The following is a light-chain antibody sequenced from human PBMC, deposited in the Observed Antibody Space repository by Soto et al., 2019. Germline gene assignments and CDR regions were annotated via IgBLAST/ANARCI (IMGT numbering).Light chain of an antibody. V-gene: IGKV3-11*01. CDR1: QSVSSY. CDR3: QQRSNWPLFT. Sequence: EIVLTQSPATLSLSPGERATLSCRASQSVSSYLAWYQQKPGQAPRLLIYDASNRATGIPARFSGSGSGTDFTLTISSLEPEDFAVYYRQQRSNWPLFTVGAGTKVDIK. J-gene: IGKJ3*01. CDR2: DAS.